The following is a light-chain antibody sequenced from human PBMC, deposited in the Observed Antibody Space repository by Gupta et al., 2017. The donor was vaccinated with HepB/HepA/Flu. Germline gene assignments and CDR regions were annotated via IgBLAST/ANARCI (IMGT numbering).Light chain of an antibody. J-gene: IGLJ2*01. CDR3: QTWGTGIVV. Sequence: QLVLTPSPSASASLGASVKLTCTLSSGHSSYAIAWHQQQPEKGPRYLMMLNSDGSHSKGDGSPDRVSGYRSGAALSINISSLQSEDDSYYYCQTWGTGIVVFGGGTKLTVL. CDR1: SGHSSYA. CDR2: LNSDGSH. V-gene: IGLV4-69*01.